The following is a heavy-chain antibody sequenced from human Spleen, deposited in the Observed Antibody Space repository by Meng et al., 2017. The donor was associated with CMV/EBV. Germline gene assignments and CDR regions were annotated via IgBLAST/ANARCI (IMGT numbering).Heavy chain of an antibody. CDR2: IYHSGST. D-gene: IGHD1-26*01. CDR3: ARDPGETWGSGEGGSGDYFDY. CDR1: GYSISSGYY. Sequence: GSLRLSCTVSGYSISSGYYWGWIRQPPGKGLEWIGCIYHSGSTYYNPSLKSRVTISVDTSKNQFSLKLSSVTAADTAVYYCARDPGETWGSGEGGSGDYFDYWGQGTLVTVSS. V-gene: IGHV4-38-2*02. J-gene: IGHJ4*02.